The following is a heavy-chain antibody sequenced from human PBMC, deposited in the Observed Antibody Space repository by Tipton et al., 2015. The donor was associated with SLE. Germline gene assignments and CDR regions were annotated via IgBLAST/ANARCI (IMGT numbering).Heavy chain of an antibody. J-gene: IGHJ6*02. Sequence: TLSLTCTVSGGSISSGGYYWSWIRQHPGKGLEWIGDIYYSGSTYYNPSLKSRITISVDTSKNQFSLKLSSVTAADTAVYYCARASIAEAGAEYYAFCLQYGGQGSTLTVP. V-gene: IGHV4-31*03. CDR2: IYYSGST. D-gene: IGHD6-13*01. CDR1: GGSISSGGYY. CDR3: ARASIAEAGAEYYAFCLQY.